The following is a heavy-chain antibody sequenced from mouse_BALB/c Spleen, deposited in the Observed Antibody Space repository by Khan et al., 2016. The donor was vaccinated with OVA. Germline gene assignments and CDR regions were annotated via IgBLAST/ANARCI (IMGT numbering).Heavy chain of an antibody. V-gene: IGHV5-6-3*01. CDR2: INSNGGST. Sequence: EVELVESGGGLVQPGGSLKLSCAAAGFTFSSYGMSWVRQTPDKRLELVATINSNGGSTYYPDSVKGRFTISRDNAKNTLYLQMSSLKSEDRAMXYCARMARTINWGQGTTLTVSS. CDR3: ARMARTIN. CDR1: GFTFSSYG. J-gene: IGHJ2*01.